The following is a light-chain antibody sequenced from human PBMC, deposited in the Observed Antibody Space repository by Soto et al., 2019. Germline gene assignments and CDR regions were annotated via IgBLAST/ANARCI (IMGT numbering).Light chain of an antibody. V-gene: IGKV3-20*01. CDR1: QSISSSY. CDR2: GAS. J-gene: IGKJ1*01. CDR3: QHYSSTFWT. Sequence: EIVLTQSPGTLSLSPGERTTLSCRASQSISSSYLAWYQQKPGQAPRLLVYGASSRATGIPDRFSGSGFVTELTLTRSRLEPEDFALYYCQHYSSTFWTIGQGTKVEIK.